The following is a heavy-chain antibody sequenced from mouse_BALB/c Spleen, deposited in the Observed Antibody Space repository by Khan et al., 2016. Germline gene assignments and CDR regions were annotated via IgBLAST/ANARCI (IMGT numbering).Heavy chain of an antibody. V-gene: IGHV4-1*02. CDR3: KRLYYNRTNDY. D-gene: IGHD1-1*01. J-gene: IGHJ2*01. CDR1: GFDFSRYW. Sequence: EVKLLESGGGLVQPGGSLKLSCAASGFDFSRYWMSWVRQAPGKGLEWIGEINPDSSTINYPPSLKDKFIISRENAKNTLYLQMSKVRSEDTAQYYCKRLYYNRTNDYWGQGTNLTVS. CDR2: INPDSSTI.